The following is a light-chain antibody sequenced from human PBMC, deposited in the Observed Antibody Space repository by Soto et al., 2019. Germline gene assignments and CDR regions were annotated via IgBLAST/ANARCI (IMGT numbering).Light chain of an antibody. CDR2: DVN. J-gene: IGLJ2*01. Sequence: QSALTQPASVSGSPGQSITISCTGTSSDIGAYNFVSWYQQHPGKAPKLMLYDVNIRPSGVSNRFSGSKSGNTASLTISGLQAEDEADYYCTSWTNSKTLIFGGGTKVTVL. V-gene: IGLV2-14*03. CDR1: SSDIGAYNF. CDR3: TSWTNSKTLI.